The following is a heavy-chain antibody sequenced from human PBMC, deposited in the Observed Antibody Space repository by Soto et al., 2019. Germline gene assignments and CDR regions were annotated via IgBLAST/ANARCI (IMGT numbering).Heavy chain of an antibody. CDR3: AREGIAVAGPDY. D-gene: IGHD6-19*01. Sequence: GGSLRLSCAASGFTFSSYAMHWVRQAPGKGLEWVAVISYDGSNKYYADSVKGRFTISRDNSKNTLYLQMNSLRAEDTAVYYCAREGIAVAGPDYWGQGTRVTVSS. V-gene: IGHV3-30-3*01. J-gene: IGHJ4*02. CDR2: ISYDGSNK. CDR1: GFTFSSYA.